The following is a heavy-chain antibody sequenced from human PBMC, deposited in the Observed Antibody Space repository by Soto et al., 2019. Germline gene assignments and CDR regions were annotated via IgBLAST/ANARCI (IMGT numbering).Heavy chain of an antibody. CDR1: GFTFSSYG. V-gene: IGHV3-7*03. J-gene: IGHJ4*02. Sequence: PGGSLRLSCAASGFTFSSYGMHWVRQSPGKGLEWVGNIKHDTSEAHYADSVKGRFTITRDNIKNFLFLQMNGLRSDDTASYYCARDGLLFSGPYRPSRFDYWGLGTLVTAPQ. CDR2: IKHDTSEA. D-gene: IGHD3-16*02. CDR3: ARDGLLFSGPYRPSRFDY.